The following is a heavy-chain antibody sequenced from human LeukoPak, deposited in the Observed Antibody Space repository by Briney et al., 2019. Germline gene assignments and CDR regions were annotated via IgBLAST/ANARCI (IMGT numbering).Heavy chain of an antibody. Sequence: GGSLRLSCAASGFTFSDYYMSWIRQAPGKGLEWVSYISSSGSTIYYADSVKGRFTISRDNAKNSLYLQMNSLRAEDTAVYYCARDVVSGTYYDFWSGSQNYYYYMDVWGKGTTVTVSS. J-gene: IGHJ6*03. CDR2: ISSSGSTI. V-gene: IGHV3-11*01. CDR3: ARDVVSGTYYDFWSGSQNYYYYMDV. CDR1: GFTFSDYY. D-gene: IGHD3-3*01.